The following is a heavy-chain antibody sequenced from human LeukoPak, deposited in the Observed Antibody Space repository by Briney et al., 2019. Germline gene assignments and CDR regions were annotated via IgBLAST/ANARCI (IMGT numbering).Heavy chain of an antibody. CDR3: ARSVAGTALGY. CDR1: GFTFTSYT. J-gene: IGHJ4*02. V-gene: IGHV3-21*01. CDR2: INNIGSFI. D-gene: IGHD6-19*01. Sequence: GGSLRLSCAASGFTFTSYTMNWVRQAPGKGLQWVSSINNIGSFIYYTDSVKGRFTISRDNAKSSLYLQMNSLRAEDTAVYYCARSVAGTALGYWGQGTLVTVSS.